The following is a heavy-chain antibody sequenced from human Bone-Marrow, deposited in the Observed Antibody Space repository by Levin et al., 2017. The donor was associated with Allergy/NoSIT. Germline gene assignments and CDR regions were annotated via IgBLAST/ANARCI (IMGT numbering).Heavy chain of an antibody. J-gene: IGHJ6*02. Sequence: PGGSLRLSCAASGFTISSNHMSWVRQAPGKGLEWVSVIYSGVNTYYADSVKGRFTISRDNSKNTLSLQMNSLRAEDTAVYYCARDHYDILTGYYRGYGMDVWGQGTTVTVSS. D-gene: IGHD3-9*01. CDR3: ARDHYDILTGYYRGYGMDV. V-gene: IGHV3-53*01. CDR1: GFTISSNH. CDR2: IYSGVNT.